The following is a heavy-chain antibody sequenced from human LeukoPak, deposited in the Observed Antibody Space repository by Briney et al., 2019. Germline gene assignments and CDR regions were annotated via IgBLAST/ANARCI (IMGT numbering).Heavy chain of an antibody. CDR3: AKDSGSYAYYFDY. V-gene: IGHV3-30*18. Sequence: GGSLRLSCAASGFTFSSYGMHWVRQAPGKGLEWVAVISYDGSNKYYADSVKGRFTISRDNSKNTLYLQMNSLRAEDTAVYYCAKDSGSYAYYFDYWGQGTLVTVPS. D-gene: IGHD1-26*01. CDR1: GFTFSSYG. J-gene: IGHJ4*02. CDR2: ISYDGSNK.